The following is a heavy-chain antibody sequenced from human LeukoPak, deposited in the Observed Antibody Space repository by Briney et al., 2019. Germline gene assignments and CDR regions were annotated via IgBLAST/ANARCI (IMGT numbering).Heavy chain of an antibody. Sequence: PGGSLRLSCAASGFTFSSYAMHWVRQAPGKGLEYVSAISSNGGSTYYANSVKGRFTISRDNSKNSLYLQMGSLRAEDMAVYYCARSAPAWSFKDYWGQGTLVTVSS. CDR1: GFTFSSYA. CDR3: ARSAPAWSFKDY. J-gene: IGHJ4*02. V-gene: IGHV3-64*01. D-gene: IGHD1-26*01. CDR2: ISSNGGST.